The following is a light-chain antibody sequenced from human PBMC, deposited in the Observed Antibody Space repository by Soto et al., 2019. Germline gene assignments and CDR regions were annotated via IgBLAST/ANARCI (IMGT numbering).Light chain of an antibody. Sequence: QSVLTQPPSVSGAPGQRVTISCTGSSSNIGEHYDVHWYQLLPGTAPKLLIFGDSNRPSGVPDRFSGSKSGASASLAITGLQSEDEADYYCQSYDSSLSAHVFGAGTKLTVL. CDR2: GDS. J-gene: IGLJ1*01. V-gene: IGLV1-40*01. CDR1: SSNIGEHYD. CDR3: QSYDSSLSAHV.